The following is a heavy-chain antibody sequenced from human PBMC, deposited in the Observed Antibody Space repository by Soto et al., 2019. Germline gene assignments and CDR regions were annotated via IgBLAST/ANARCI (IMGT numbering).Heavy chain of an antibody. CDR2: IYPGDSET. D-gene: IGHD3-9*01. CDR1: GHSFVTHW. V-gene: IGHV5-51*01. CDR3: VSTINGYFEY. Sequence: PEESLKISCSGSGHSFVTHWIGWGRQMPGKGLEWMGIIYPGDSETKYSPSFQGQVTISADKSISTAYLQWSSLKASDTALYYCVSTINGYFEYWGQGTLVTVSS. J-gene: IGHJ4*02.